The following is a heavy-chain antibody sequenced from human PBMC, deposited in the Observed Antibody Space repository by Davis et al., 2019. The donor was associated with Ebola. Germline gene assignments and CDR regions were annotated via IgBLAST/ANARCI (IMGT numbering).Heavy chain of an antibody. CDR2: ISNGGRT. V-gene: IGHV4-59*02. D-gene: IGHD3-22*01. CDR1: GGSVGSDY. J-gene: IGHJ4*02. Sequence: SETLSLTCSVSGGSVGSDYWSWIRQSPGKGLEWIAFISNGGRTIYNPSLRGRVTISIDTSKNQFSLEVRSVTAADTAVYYCARGPRDYYDSSGLDYWGQGTLVTVSS. CDR3: ARGPRDYYDSSGLDY.